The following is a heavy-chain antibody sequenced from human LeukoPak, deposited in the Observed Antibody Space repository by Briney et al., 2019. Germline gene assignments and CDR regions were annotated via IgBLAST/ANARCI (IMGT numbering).Heavy chain of an antibody. Sequence: PGGSLRLSCATSGFTFNNYNMNWVRQAPGRALEWVSSITSSGTYIFYADSVKGRFTISRDNAKNSLYLQMNSLRAEDTAVYYCARDLVAGYSSSSILGYWGQGTLVTVSS. CDR3: ARDLVAGYSSSSILGY. CDR2: ITSSGTYI. J-gene: IGHJ4*02. D-gene: IGHD6-6*01. V-gene: IGHV3-21*01. CDR1: GFTFNNYN.